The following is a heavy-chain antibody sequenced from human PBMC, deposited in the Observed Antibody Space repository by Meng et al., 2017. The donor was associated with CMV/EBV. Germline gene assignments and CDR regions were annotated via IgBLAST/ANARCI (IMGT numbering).Heavy chain of an antibody. CDR3: ARGGIAAAGLH. Sequence: LQLQAPAPGMGMPSHTRSLTCTGSGGSISSSSSYWGWIRQPPGKGLEWIGSIYYIRSTYYNPSLKSRVTISVATSKNQFSLKLSSVTAADTAVYYCARGGIAAAGLHWGQGTLVTVSS. D-gene: IGHD6-13*01. CDR1: GGSISSSSSY. J-gene: IGHJ4*02. V-gene: IGHV4-39*07. CDR2: IYYIRST.